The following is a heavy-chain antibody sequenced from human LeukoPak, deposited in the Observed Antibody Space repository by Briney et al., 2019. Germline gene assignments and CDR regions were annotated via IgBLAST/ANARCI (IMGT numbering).Heavy chain of an antibody. CDR3: AKDIPPAYGSGSYHLNFDY. D-gene: IGHD3-10*01. CDR1: GFTFSSCA. J-gene: IGHJ4*02. CDR2: ISGSGGIT. Sequence: GGSLRLSCAASGFTFSSCAMSWVRQAPGKGLEWVSGISGSGGITYYADSVKGRFTISRDNSKNTLYLQMNSLRAEDTALYYCAKDIPPAYGSGSYHLNFDYWGQGTQVTVSS. V-gene: IGHV3-23*01.